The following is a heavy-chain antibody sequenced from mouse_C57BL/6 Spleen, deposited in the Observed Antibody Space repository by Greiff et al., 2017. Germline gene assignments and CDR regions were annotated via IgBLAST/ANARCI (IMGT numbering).Heavy chain of an antibody. CDR3: ARVSYYGSSYHYFDY. CDR1: GYAFSSYW. V-gene: IGHV1-80*01. D-gene: IGHD1-1*01. Sequence: VQLVESGAELVKPGASVKISCKASGYAFSSYWMNWVKQRPGKGLEWIGQIYPGDGDTNYNGKFKGKATLTADKSSSTAYMQLSSLASEDSAVYFGARVSYYGSSYHYFDYWGQGTTLTVAS. CDR2: IYPGDGDT. J-gene: IGHJ2*01.